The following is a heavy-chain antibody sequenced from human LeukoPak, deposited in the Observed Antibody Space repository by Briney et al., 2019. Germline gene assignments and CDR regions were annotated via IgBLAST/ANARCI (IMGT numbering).Heavy chain of an antibody. CDR2: INPNSGGT. Sequence: ASVKVSCKASGYTFTGYYMHWVRQAPGQGLEWMGRINPNSGGTNYAQKFQGRVTMTWDTSISTAYMELSRLTSDDTAVYYCARDVIYYDSSGYYPYYWGQGTLVTVSS. J-gene: IGHJ4*02. D-gene: IGHD3-22*01. V-gene: IGHV1-2*06. CDR3: ARDVIYYDSSGYYPYY. CDR1: GYTFTGYY.